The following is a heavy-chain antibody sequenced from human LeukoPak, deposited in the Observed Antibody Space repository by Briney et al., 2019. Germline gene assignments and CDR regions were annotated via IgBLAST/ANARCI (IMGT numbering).Heavy chain of an antibody. J-gene: IGHJ4*02. CDR2: INHSGST. V-gene: IGHV4-34*01. Sequence: SETLSLTCTVSGGSISSYYWSWIRQPPGKGLEWIGEINHSGSTNYNPSLKSRVTISVDTSKNQFSLKLSSVTAADTAVYYCARASFASGSYYFDLWGQGTLITVSS. D-gene: IGHD3-10*01. CDR3: ARASFASGSYYFDL. CDR1: GGSISSYY.